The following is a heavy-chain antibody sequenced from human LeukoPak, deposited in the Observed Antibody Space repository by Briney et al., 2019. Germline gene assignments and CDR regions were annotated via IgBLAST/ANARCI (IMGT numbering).Heavy chain of an antibody. D-gene: IGHD6-19*01. V-gene: IGHV4-4*07. CDR3: ARGTLYSGWSYYFDY. CDR2: IHTSGST. CDR1: GGSISSYY. Sequence: SETLSLTCTVSGGSISSYYWNWIRQPAGKGLEWIGRIHTSGSTNYNPSLKSRVTMSVDTSKNQSSLKLSSVTAADTAVYYCARGTLYSGWSYYFDYWGQGSQVTVSS. J-gene: IGHJ4*02.